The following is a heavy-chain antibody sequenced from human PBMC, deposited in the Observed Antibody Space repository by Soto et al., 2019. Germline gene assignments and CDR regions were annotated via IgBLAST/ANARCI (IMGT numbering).Heavy chain of an antibody. CDR3: AREIFGVIISGGRDAFDI. CDR2: IIPIFGTA. V-gene: IGHV1-69*01. D-gene: IGHD3-3*01. CDR1: GGTFSTYA. Sequence: QVQLVQSGAEVKKPGSSVKVSCKASGGTFSTYAISWVRQAPGQGLEWMGGIIPIFGTAKYAQKFQGRVTITADESTSTAYRERSSLRSEDMAVYYCAREIFGVIISGGRDAFDIWGQGTMVTVSS. J-gene: IGHJ3*02.